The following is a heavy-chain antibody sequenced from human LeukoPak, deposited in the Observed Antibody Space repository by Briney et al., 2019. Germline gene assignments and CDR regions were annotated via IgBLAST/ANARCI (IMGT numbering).Heavy chain of an antibody. CDR3: ARGPGLGYCSGGSCYWFDP. CDR1: GYTFTSYY. CDR2: INPSGGST. J-gene: IGHJ5*02. V-gene: IGHV1-46*01. D-gene: IGHD2-15*01. Sequence: ASVKVSCKASGYTFTSYYIHWVRQAPGQGLEWMGIINPSGGSTSYAQKFRGRVTMTRDTSTSTVYMELSSLRSEDTAVYYCARGPGLGYCSGGSCYWFDPWGQGTLVTVSS.